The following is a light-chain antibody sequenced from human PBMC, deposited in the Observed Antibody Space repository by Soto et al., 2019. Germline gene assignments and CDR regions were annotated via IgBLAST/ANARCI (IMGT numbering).Light chain of an antibody. V-gene: IGKV3-20*01. J-gene: IGKJ4*01. CDR3: QQYGSPLT. CDR1: QSVSTN. Sequence: SQEERATLSCRVSQSVSTNLAWFQQKPGQTPRLLFNGASTRATGIPARFTGSGSGTDFTLTISRLEPEDFAVYYCQQYGSPLTFGGGTKVDI. CDR2: GAS.